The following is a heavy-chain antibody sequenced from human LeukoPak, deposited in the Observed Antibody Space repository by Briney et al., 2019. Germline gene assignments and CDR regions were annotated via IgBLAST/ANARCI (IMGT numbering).Heavy chain of an antibody. CDR1: GFTFSNHE. D-gene: IGHD2-2*01. V-gene: IGHV3-48*03. J-gene: IGHJ4*02. CDR3: ARGLRRGFCSSASCSVFDY. CDR2: ISNNGNTI. Sequence: GGSLRLSCAASGFTFSNHEMNWVRQAPGKGLEWVSYISNNGNTIYYADSVKGRFSISRDNAKNSLLLQLNSPSAEDTAIYYCARGLRRGFCSSASCSVFDYWGQGTLVTVSS.